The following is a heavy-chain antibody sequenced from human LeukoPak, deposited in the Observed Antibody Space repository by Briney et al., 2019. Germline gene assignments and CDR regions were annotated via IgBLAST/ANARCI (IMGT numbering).Heavy chain of an antibody. Sequence: SETLSLTCTVSGDSISSGSFYWSWIRQAAGKGLEWIGRVSSSGRTTYNPSLKSRLTISITTSKNQFSLKVTSVTASDTAMYYCARAAAQYYDFWSAYYAGDYYYYMDVWGKGTTVTVSS. CDR3: ARAAAQYYDFWSAYYAGDYYYYMDV. J-gene: IGHJ6*03. CDR1: GDSISSGSFY. D-gene: IGHD3-3*01. CDR2: VSSSGRT. V-gene: IGHV4-61*02.